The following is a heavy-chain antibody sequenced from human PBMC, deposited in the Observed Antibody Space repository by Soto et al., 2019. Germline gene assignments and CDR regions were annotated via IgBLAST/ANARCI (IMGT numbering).Heavy chain of an antibody. CDR3: ARSIAAAGTTLFDF. V-gene: IGHV4-59*01. CDR1: GGSISSYC. Sequence: PSETLSLTCTVSGGSISSYCWSWIRQPPGKGLEWIGYIYYSGSTNYNPSLKSRVTISVDTSKNQFSLKLSSVSAADTAIYYCARSIAAAGTTLFDFWGQGALVTVSS. CDR2: IYYSGST. D-gene: IGHD6-13*01. J-gene: IGHJ4*02.